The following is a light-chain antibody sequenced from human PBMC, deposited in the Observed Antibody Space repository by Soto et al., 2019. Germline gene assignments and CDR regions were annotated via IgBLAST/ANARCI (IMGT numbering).Light chain of an antibody. CDR1: QGISNY. CDR2: AAS. V-gene: IGKV1-27*01. CDR3: QKYNSAPRT. J-gene: IGKJ1*01. Sequence: DIQMTQSPSSLSASVGDRVTITCRASQGISNYLAWYQQKPGKVPKLLIYAASTLQSGVPSRFSGSGSGTDCTLTISILQPEDVATYYWQKYNSAPRTFGQGTKVEIQ.